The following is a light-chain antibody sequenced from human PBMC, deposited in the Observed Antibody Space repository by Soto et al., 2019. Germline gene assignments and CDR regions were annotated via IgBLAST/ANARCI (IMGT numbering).Light chain of an antibody. V-gene: IGLV2-8*01. CDR1: SSDVGGYNY. CDR3: TSYAGGNNV. CDR2: EVN. Sequence: QSALTQPPSASGSPGQSVTISCTGTSSDVGGYNYVSLYQQHPGKVPKLMVYEVNTRPSGVPDRFSGSKSGNTASLTVAGLQAEDEADYYCTSYAGGNNVFGTGTKVTVL. J-gene: IGLJ1*01.